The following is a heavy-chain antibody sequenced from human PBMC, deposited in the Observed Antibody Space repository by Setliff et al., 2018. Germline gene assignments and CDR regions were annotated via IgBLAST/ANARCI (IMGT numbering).Heavy chain of an antibody. CDR3: ARGNMDVVAAGGKYSGMDV. Sequence: ASVKVSCKASGYTFSHSGITWVRQAPGQGLEWMGWISVSGGSASYAQKFQARVTITADESTNTAYIEIRSLRSEDTAVYYCARGNMDVVAAGGKYSGMDVWGQGTTVTVSS. J-gene: IGHJ6*02. V-gene: IGHV1-18*01. D-gene: IGHD6-13*01. CDR2: ISVSGGSA. CDR1: GYTFSHSG.